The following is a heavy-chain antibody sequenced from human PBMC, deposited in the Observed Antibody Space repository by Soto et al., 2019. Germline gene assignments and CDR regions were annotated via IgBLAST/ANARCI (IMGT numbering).Heavy chain of an antibody. Sequence: QVQLQESGPGLVKPSQTLSLTCTVSGGSITSGGYYWSWIRQHPGKGLEWIGYIYYSGSTYYNPSLKSRVTMSVDTSKNQSSLKLSSVTAADTAVYYCARWVGATAFDYWGQGTLVTVSS. D-gene: IGHD1-26*01. V-gene: IGHV4-31*03. CDR1: GGSITSGGYY. CDR2: IYYSGST. CDR3: ARWVGATAFDY. J-gene: IGHJ4*02.